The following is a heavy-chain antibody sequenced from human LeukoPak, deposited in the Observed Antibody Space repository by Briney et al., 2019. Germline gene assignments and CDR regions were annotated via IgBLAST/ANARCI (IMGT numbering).Heavy chain of an antibody. Sequence: ASVKVSCKASGGTFSSYAISWVRQAPGQGLEWMGGIIPIFGTANYAQKFQGRVTITADESTSTAYMELSSLRSEDTAVYYCAACSTSCRYYYYYYMDVWGKGTTVTVSS. CDR3: AACSTSCRYYYYYYMDV. CDR2: IIPIFGTA. V-gene: IGHV1-69*01. D-gene: IGHD2-2*01. J-gene: IGHJ6*03. CDR1: GGTFSSYA.